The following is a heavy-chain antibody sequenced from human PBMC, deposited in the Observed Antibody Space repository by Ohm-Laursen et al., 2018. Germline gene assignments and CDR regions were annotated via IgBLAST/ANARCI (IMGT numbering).Heavy chain of an antibody. Sequence: SLRLSCTATGFPFSAYSMNWVRQAPGKGLEWISYISNVVSVTWYADSVRGRFTVSRDDAKSSLYLQMDSLRTEDTAVYYCARDSSRRAREGGMDVWGQGTMVTVSS. CDR2: ISNVVSVT. J-gene: IGHJ6*02. CDR1: GFPFSAYS. V-gene: IGHV3-48*04. D-gene: IGHD6-6*01. CDR3: ARDSSRRAREGGMDV.